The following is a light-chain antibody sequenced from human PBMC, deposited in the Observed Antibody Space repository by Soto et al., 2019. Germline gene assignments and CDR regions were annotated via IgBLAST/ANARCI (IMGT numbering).Light chain of an antibody. V-gene: IGLV2-14*01. CDR2: EVS. Sequence: QSVLTQPASGSGSPGQSITISCTGTSSDVGGYNYVSWYQQHPGKAPKLMIYEVSNRPSGVSNRFSGSKSGNTASLTISGLQAEDDADYYCTSYTSSGTWVFGGGTKVTVL. J-gene: IGLJ3*02. CDR1: SSDVGGYNY. CDR3: TSYTSSGTWV.